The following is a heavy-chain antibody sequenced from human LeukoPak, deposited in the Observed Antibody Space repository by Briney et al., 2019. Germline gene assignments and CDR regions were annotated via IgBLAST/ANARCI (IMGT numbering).Heavy chain of an antibody. CDR1: GYTFTGYY. Sequence: GASVKVSCKASGYTFTGYYMHWVRQAPGQGLEWMGWINPNSGGTNYAQKFQGRVTMTRDTSISTAYMELSRLRSDDTAVYYCATNFAGGSYSHLDYWGQGTLVTVSS. CDR2: INPNSGGT. D-gene: IGHD1-26*01. CDR3: ATNFAGGSYSHLDY. J-gene: IGHJ4*02. V-gene: IGHV1-2*02.